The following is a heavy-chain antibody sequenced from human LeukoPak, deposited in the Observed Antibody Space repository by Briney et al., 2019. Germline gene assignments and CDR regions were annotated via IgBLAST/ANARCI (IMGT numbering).Heavy chain of an antibody. CDR2: ISGDGGRT. Sequence: GGSLRLSWAAAGFTFDDYVMDWARQGPGKVLEWVCLISGDGGRTYYASSVKGRFTISRDNSKNFLYLKMNSLRTEDTALYYCANARVRRGYYYYGMDVWGQGTTVTVSS. CDR1: GFTFDDYV. D-gene: IGHD1-1*01. CDR3: ANARVRRGYYYYGMDV. J-gene: IGHJ6*02. V-gene: IGHV3-43*02.